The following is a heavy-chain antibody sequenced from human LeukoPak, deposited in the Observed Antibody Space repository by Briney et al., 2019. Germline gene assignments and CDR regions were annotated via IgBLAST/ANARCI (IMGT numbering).Heavy chain of an antibody. V-gene: IGHV4-59*12. CDR3: ARDSGTSGEVKFDH. CDR2: IYYSGSA. CDR1: GVSISSYY. Sequence: SETLSLTCTVSGVSISSYYWTWIRQPPEKGLECIGYIYYSGSANYNPSLKSRVTISVDTSKNQFSLKLSSVTAADTAVYYCARDSGTSGEVKFDHWGQGALVTVSS. J-gene: IGHJ5*02. D-gene: IGHD3-10*01.